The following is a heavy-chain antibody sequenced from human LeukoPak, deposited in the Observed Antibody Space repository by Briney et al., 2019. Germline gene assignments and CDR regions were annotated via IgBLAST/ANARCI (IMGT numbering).Heavy chain of an antibody. D-gene: IGHD3-10*01. CDR3: ATGSRSVLPWFGEFDY. V-gene: IGHV1-24*01. J-gene: IGHJ4*02. CDR1: GYTLTELS. CDR2: FDPEDGET. Sequence: ASVKLSCKVSGYTLTELSMHWMRQAPGKGLEWMRGFDPEDGETIYAQKYQGRVTMTEGTSTDTAYMELSSLRSEDTAVYYCATGSRSVLPWFGEFDYWGQGTLVTVSS.